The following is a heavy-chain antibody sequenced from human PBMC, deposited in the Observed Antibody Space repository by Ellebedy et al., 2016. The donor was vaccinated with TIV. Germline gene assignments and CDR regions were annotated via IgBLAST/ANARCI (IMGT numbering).Heavy chain of an antibody. Sequence: ASVKVSCXTSGGTFSSYAVSWVRQAPGQGLEWMGGIIGMFGTTTYAQKFQGRITVSADESTSTAYMELTSLRSDDTAVYYCARAHTYYFYYMGVWGEGTTVTVSS. V-gene: IGHV1-69*13. CDR1: GGTFSSYA. J-gene: IGHJ6*03. CDR2: IIGMFGTT. CDR3: ARAHTYYFYYMGV.